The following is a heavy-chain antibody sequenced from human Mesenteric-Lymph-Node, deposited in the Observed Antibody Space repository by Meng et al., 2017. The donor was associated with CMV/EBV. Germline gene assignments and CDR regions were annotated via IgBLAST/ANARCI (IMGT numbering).Heavy chain of an antibody. CDR2: ISGSGGST. J-gene: IGHJ4*02. CDR1: GFTFSSYA. CDR3: AKDRSTTVTTGQDY. D-gene: IGHD4-11*01. V-gene: IGHV3-23*01. Sequence: GESLKISCAASGFTFSSYAMSWVRQAPGKGLEWVSAISGSGGSTYYADSVKGRFTISRDNSKNTLYLQMNSLRAEDTAVYYCAKDRSTTVTTGQDYWGQGTLVTVSS.